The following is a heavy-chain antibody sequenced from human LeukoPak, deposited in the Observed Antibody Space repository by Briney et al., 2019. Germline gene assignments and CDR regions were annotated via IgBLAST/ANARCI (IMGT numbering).Heavy chain of an antibody. J-gene: IGHJ4*02. V-gene: IGHV4-4*07. D-gene: IGHD6-13*01. CDR1: GVSISTYS. CDR3: ARDSSSLDY. Sequence: PSETLSLTCTVSGVSISTYSWSWIRQPAGKGLEWIGRIYTSGSTNYSPSLKSRVTMSVDTSRNQFSLKLSSVTAADTAVYYCARDSSSLDYWGQGTLVTVSS. CDR2: IYTSGST.